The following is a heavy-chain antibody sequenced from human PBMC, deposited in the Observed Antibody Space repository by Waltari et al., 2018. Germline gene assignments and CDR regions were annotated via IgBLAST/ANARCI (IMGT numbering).Heavy chain of an antibody. V-gene: IGHV1-69*12. D-gene: IGHD6-19*01. CDR1: GGTFSSYA. Sequence: QVQLVQSGAEVKKPGSSVKVSCKASGGTFSSYAISWVRQAPGQGLEWMVWIIPIFGAANYAQKFQGRVTITADESTSTAYMELSSLRSEDTAVYYCARDTSIAVAERHFDYWGQGTLVTVSS. CDR2: IIPIFGAA. CDR3: ARDTSIAVAERHFDY. J-gene: IGHJ4*02.